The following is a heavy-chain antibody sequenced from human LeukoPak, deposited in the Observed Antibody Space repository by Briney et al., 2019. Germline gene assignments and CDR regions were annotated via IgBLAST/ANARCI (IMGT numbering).Heavy chain of an antibody. D-gene: IGHD2-15*01. Sequence: GESLKISCKGSGYSFTTYWIGWVRQMPGKGLEWMGIIYPGDSDTRYSPSFQGQVTISADKSISTAYLQWGSLKASDTAMYYCARHRPYCSGGSCYADVWGKGTTVTVSS. CDR2: IYPGDSDT. V-gene: IGHV5-51*01. CDR3: ARHRPYCSGGSCYADV. J-gene: IGHJ6*04. CDR1: GYSFTTYW.